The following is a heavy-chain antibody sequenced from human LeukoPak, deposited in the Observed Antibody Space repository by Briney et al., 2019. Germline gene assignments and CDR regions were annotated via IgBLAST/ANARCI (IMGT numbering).Heavy chain of an antibody. CDR1: GFTFSDYF. CDR3: ARAGYRGPIDY. V-gene: IGHV3-11*01. D-gene: IGHD1-1*01. J-gene: IGHJ4*02. CDR2: ISGSGNII. Sequence: GGSLRLSCAASGFTFSDYFISWIRQAPGKGLEWVSYISGSGNIIYYADSVKGRFTISRDNAKNSLYLQMNSLRAEDTAVYYCARAGYRGPIDYWGQGTLVTVSS.